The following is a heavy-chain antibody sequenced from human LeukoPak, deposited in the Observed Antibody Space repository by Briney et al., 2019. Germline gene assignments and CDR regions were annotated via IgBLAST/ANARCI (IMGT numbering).Heavy chain of an antibody. CDR1: GGSISSGDYY. D-gene: IGHD3-3*01. Sequence: PSETLSLTCTVSGGSISSGDYYWSWIRQPPGKGLEWIGYIYYSGSTYYNPSLKSRVTISVDTSKNQFSLKLSSVTAADTAVYYCARATIFGVVYYFDYWGQGTLVTVSS. V-gene: IGHV4-30-4*08. CDR3: ARATIFGVVYYFDY. CDR2: IYYSGST. J-gene: IGHJ4*02.